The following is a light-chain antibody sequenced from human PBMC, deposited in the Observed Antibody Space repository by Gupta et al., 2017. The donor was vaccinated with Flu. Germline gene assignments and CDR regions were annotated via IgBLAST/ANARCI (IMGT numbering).Light chain of an antibody. V-gene: IGKV1-9*01. J-gene: IGKJ1*01. CDR1: QGINHY. CDR2: AAS. CDR3: QQLNSYPRT. Sequence: DIQLTQSPSFLSASVGDRVTITCRASQGINHYLAWYQQKPGKAPQLLIYAASILQSGVPLRFSGSGSVTEFTLTISSLQPEDFATYYCQQLNSYPRTFGQGTKVEIK.